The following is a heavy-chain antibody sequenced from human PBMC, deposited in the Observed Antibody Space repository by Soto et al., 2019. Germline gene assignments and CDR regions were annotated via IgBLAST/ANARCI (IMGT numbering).Heavy chain of an antibody. J-gene: IGHJ5*02. CDR3: ARDRRLITMVRGVSLWFDP. D-gene: IGHD3-10*01. V-gene: IGHV4-59*12. Sequence: SETQSLTCTVSGGSISSYYWSWIRQPPGKGLEWIGYIYYSGSTNYNPSLKSRVTISVDTSKNQFSLKLNSMTAADTAVYYCARDRRLITMVRGVSLWFDPWGQGTLVTVSS. CDR1: GGSISSYY. CDR2: IYYSGST.